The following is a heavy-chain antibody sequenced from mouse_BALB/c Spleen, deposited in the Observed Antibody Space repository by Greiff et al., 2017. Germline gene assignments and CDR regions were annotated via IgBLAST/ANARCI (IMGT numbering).Heavy chain of an antibody. CDR1: GYTFTSYW. D-gene: IGHD1-1*01. Sequence: VQLQQSGAELARPGASVKLSCKASGYTFTSYWMQWVKQRPGQGLEWIGAIYPGDGDTRYTQKFKGKATLTADKSSSTAYMQLSSLASEDSAVYYCARNSLITTVVATRGFDYWGQGTTLTVSS. CDR3: ARNSLITTVVATRGFDY. V-gene: IGHV1-87*01. CDR2: IYPGDGDT. J-gene: IGHJ2*01.